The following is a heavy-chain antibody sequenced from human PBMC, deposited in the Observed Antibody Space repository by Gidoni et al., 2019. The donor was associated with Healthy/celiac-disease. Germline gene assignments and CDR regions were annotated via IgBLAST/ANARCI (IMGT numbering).Heavy chain of an antibody. CDR1: GFTFSSYS. V-gene: IGHV3-21*01. D-gene: IGHD3-16*01. J-gene: IGHJ4*02. Sequence: EVQLVESGGGLVKPGGSLRHSCAASGFTFSSYSMNWVRQAPGKGLDWVLSISSSSSYIYYAASVKCRFTISRDNAKNSLYLQMNSLRAEDTAVYYCARAMGADFDYWGQGTLVTVSS. CDR2: ISSSSSYI. CDR3: ARAMGADFDY.